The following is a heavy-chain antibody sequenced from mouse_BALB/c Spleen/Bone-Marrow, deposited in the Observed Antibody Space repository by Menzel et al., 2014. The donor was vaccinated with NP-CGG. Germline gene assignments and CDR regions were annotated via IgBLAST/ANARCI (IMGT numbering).Heavy chain of an antibody. CDR2: IYPGNSGS. J-gene: IGHJ3*01. Sequence: VQLQQSVTVLSRPGASVKMSCKASGYIFSTYWMHWVKQRPGQGLEWIGAIYPGNSGSSYNQKFEGKAKLTAVTSASTAYMELISLTHEDSAVYYCTRRGSSAFPYWGQGTLVTVSA. D-gene: IGHD1-1*01. CDR1: GYIFSTYW. V-gene: IGHV1-5*01. CDR3: TRRGSSAFPY.